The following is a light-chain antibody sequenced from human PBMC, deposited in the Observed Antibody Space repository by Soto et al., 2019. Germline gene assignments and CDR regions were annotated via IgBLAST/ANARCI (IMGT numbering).Light chain of an antibody. CDR2: EVS. CDR3: SSYGGFNDAL. Sequence: QSALTQPPSASGSPGQSVTISCTGSSSDVGEYKYVSWYQQHPGKAPKLIIYEVSKRPSGIPGRFSGSKSGNTASLTVAGLQAADEADYYCSSYGGFNDALFGGGTKLTVL. J-gene: IGLJ2*01. V-gene: IGLV2-8*01. CDR1: SSDVGEYKY.